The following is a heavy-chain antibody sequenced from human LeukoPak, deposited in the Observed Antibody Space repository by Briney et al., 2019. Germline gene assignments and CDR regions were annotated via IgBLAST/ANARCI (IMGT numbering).Heavy chain of an antibody. D-gene: IGHD6-19*01. CDR1: GYTLTELS. CDR3: ATDRRRLVGCSLDY. V-gene: IGHV1-24*01. Sequence: ASEKVSCKVSGYTLTELSMHWVRQAPGEGLEWMGGFDPEDGETIYAQKFQGRVTMTEDPSTDTAYMELSSLRSEDTAVYYCATDRRRLVGCSLDYWGQGTLVTVSS. CDR2: FDPEDGET. J-gene: IGHJ4*02.